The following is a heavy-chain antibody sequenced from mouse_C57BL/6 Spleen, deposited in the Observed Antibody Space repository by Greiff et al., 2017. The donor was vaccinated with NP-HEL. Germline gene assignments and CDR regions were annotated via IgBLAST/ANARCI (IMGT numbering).Heavy chain of an antibody. V-gene: IGHV1-39*01. CDR2: INPHYGTT. CDR1: GYSFTDYN. D-gene: IGHD1-1*01. Sequence: EVQLQESGPELVKPGASVKISCKASGYSFTDYNMTWVKQSNGKSLAWIGVINPHYGTTSYNQKFKGKATLTVDQSSSTAYMQLNSLTSEDSAVYYCARSLTTVVALDDWGQGTTLAVAS. CDR3: ARSLTTVVALDD. J-gene: IGHJ2*01.